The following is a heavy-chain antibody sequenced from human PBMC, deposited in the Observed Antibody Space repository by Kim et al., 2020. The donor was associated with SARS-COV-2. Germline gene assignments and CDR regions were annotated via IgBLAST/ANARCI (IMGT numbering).Heavy chain of an antibody. CDR2: ISGGGGST. CDR1: GFTFSTYA. Sequence: GGSLRLSCAASGFTFSTYAMSWVRQAPGKGLQWVSTISGGGGSTYYTDSVKGRFTISRDNSKNTLYLQLNSLRAEDTAVYYCARAGCSGGTCYRPPDYWGQGTLVTVSS. J-gene: IGHJ4*02. V-gene: IGHV3-23*01. CDR3: ARAGCSGGTCYRPPDY. D-gene: IGHD2-15*01.